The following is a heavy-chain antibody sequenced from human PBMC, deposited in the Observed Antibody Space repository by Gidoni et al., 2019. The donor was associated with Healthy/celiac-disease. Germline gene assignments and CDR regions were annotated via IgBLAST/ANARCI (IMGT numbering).Heavy chain of an antibody. CDR3: ARGIAAAGTKGYYGMDV. J-gene: IGHJ6*02. V-gene: IGHV1-69*01. CDR1: GVTVSSYA. D-gene: IGHD6-13*01. Sequence: QVQLVQSGAEVKKPGSSVKLSCKASGVTVSSYAISWGRQAPGQGLEWMGGIIPIFGKANYAQKFQGRVTITADESTSTAYMELSSLRSEDTAVYYCARGIAAAGTKGYYGMDVWGQGTTVTVSS. CDR2: IIPIFGKA.